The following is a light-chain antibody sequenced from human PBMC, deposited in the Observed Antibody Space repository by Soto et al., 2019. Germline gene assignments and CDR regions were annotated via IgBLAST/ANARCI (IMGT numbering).Light chain of an antibody. Sequence: EIVLTQSPGTLSLSPGERATLSCRASQSVSSSYLAWYQQKPGQAPRLLIYGASSRATGIPDRFSGSGSGTDVTLTIGRLEPEDFAVYSGRQYGRSLLFCFGSGTKVDIK. J-gene: IGKJ3*01. CDR1: QSVSSSY. V-gene: IGKV3-20*01. CDR2: GAS. CDR3: RQYGRSLLFC.